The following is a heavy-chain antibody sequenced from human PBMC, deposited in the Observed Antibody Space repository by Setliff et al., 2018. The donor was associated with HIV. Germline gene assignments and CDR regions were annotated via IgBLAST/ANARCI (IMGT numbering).Heavy chain of an antibody. CDR2: INPSGGST. D-gene: IGHD5-12*01. V-gene: IGHV1-46*01. CDR3: ARDRSRAGSGYHNCFDY. CDR1: GYTFTSYY. J-gene: IGHJ4*02. Sequence: ASVNVSCKASGYTFTSYYMYWVRQAPGQGLEWMGIINPSGGSTNYEQKFQGRVTMTRDTSTSTVYMELSSLRSEDTSLYYCARDRSRAGSGYHNCFDYWGQGTLVTVSS.